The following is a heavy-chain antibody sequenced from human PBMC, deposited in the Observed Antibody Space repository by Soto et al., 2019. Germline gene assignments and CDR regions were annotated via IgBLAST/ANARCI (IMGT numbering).Heavy chain of an antibody. CDR2: RSDSGST. CDR3: AKDKGGRYCSRTSCLYSFDS. D-gene: IGHD2-2*01. Sequence: EVQLLESGGGLVQPGGSLRLSCTASGFTFSTYAMSWVRQAPGKGLYWVATRSDSGSTYYADSEKGRFTISRDNSKNTLYLEMNSLRAEDTAVYYCAKDKGGRYCSRTSCLYSFDSWGQGTLVTVSS. V-gene: IGHV3-23*01. J-gene: IGHJ4*02. CDR1: GFTFSTYA.